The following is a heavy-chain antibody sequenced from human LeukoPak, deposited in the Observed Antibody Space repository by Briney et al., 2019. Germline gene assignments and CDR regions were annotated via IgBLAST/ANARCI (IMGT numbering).Heavy chain of an antibody. CDR1: GFTFSSYA. CDR3: AKGYFDHIWSALDI. Sequence: EGSLRLSCAASGFTFSSYAMSWVRQAPGKGLEWVSVISGSGVTTYYADSVKGRFTISRDHSKNTLCLQMNSLRAEDTAVYHCAKGYFDHIWSALDIWGHGTMVTVSS. V-gene: IGHV3-23*01. D-gene: IGHD1-1*01. J-gene: IGHJ3*02. CDR2: ISGSGVTT.